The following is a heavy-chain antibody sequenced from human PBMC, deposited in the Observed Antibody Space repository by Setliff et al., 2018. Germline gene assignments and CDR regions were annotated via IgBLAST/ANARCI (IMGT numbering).Heavy chain of an antibody. Sequence: SETLSLTCTVSGGSINGYYWSWIRQPPGEGLEWIGCIYASGSTTYNPSLESRVTISVDTSKNQFSLNLNSVTAADTAVYYCARYRNYFDSSGQTQYYFDYWGQGTLVTVSS. J-gene: IGHJ4*02. D-gene: IGHD3-22*01. CDR2: IYASGST. CDR3: ARYRNYFDSSGQTQYYFDY. V-gene: IGHV4-59*01. CDR1: GGSINGYY.